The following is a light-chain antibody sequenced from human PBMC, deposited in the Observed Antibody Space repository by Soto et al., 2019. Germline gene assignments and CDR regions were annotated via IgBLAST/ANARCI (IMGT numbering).Light chain of an antibody. CDR1: QSIDTW. V-gene: IGKV1-5*03. J-gene: IGKJ1*01. Sequence: DIQMTQSPATLAASVGDRVSLTCRASQSIDTWLAWYQKKPGKAPNLLIYRASRLESGVPSRFSGSGSGTEFTLTISSLQPEDFGSYYCQEYKNDYGTFGQGTKVEIK. CDR2: RAS. CDR3: QEYKNDYGT.